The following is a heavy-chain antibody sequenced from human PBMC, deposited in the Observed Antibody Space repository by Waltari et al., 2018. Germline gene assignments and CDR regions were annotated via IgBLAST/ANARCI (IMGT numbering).Heavy chain of an antibody. CDR2: IFYSGNA. V-gene: IGHV4-39*01. CDR1: GGSISNKYYS. Sequence: QLQLQESGPGLLKPSETLSLTCGVSGGSISNKYYSWAWIRQPPGQGLEWIGNIFYSGNAKYSPSLKCRVTISVDTSKNNFSLKLSSVTAADTAVYYCARLGYNNENYYIGFDYWGQGTLVTVSS. J-gene: IGHJ4*02. D-gene: IGHD2-15*01. CDR3: ARLGYNNENYYIGFDY.